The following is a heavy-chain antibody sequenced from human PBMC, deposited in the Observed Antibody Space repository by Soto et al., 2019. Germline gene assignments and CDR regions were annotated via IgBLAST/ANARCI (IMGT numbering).Heavy chain of an antibody. CDR3: VRENEMAGATSAFEY. CDR2: IDARSNYI. J-gene: IGHJ4*02. V-gene: IGHV3-21*02. Sequence: EVQLVESGVGLAKPGGSLRVSCEASGFRFNSYSMNWVRQAPQKGLEWVSLIDARSNYIYYADSVKGRFTISRDNARNSLYLQMDSLRVEDTAVYYCVRENEMAGATSAFEYWGQGTPVTVSS. D-gene: IGHD1-26*01. CDR1: GFRFNSYS.